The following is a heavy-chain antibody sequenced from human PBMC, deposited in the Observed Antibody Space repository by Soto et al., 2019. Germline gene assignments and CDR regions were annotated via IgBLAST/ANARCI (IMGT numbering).Heavy chain of an antibody. J-gene: IGHJ4*02. CDR1: GVPISTDDYY. V-gene: IGHV4-61*08. D-gene: IGHD2-15*01. CDR3: ARVNCSGGSCYSFFDY. Sequence: PSETLSLTCTVSGVPISTDDYYWTWIRQPPGKGLEWIGYIYYSGSTNYNPSLKSRVTISVDTSKNQFSLKLSSVTAADTAVYYCARVNCSGGSCYSFFDYWGQGTLVTVSS. CDR2: IYYSGST.